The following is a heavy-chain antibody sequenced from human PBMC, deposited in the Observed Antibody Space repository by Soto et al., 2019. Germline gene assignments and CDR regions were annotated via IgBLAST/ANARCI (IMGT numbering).Heavy chain of an antibody. CDR1: DGSISSGDYY. D-gene: IGHD3-9*01. Sequence: SETLSLTCTVSDGSISSGDYYWSWIRQPPGKVLEGIGYIYYSGSTYYNPSLKSRVTISVDTSKNQFSLKLSSVTAADTAVYYCARDHYVYDILTGYGYYYGMDVWGQGTTVTVSS. V-gene: IGHV4-30-4*01. CDR2: IYYSGST. J-gene: IGHJ6*02. CDR3: ARDHYVYDILTGYGYYYGMDV.